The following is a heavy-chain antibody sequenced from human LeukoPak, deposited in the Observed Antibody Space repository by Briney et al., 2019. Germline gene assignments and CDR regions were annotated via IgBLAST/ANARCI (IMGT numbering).Heavy chain of an antibody. D-gene: IGHD3-10*01. Sequence: ASVKVSCKASGDTFRRYYMHWGRQAPGQGPEWVGKVMAVGGSTGYAQKFQGTVIMTTSESPSTAYMEVRGPRSEDTAVYYCAGWRGLNYGMDVWGQGTTVTVSS. V-gene: IGHV1-46*01. J-gene: IGHJ6*02. CDR3: AGWRGLNYGMDV. CDR2: VMAVGGST. CDR1: GDTFRRYY.